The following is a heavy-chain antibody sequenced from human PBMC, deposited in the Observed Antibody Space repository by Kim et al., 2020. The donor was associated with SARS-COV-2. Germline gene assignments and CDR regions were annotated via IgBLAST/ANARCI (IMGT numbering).Heavy chain of an antibody. J-gene: IGHJ4*02. CDR2: IYDDGAP. CDR1: GFSVTNNY. Sequence: GGSLRLSCVASGFSVTNNYFSWVRQAPGKGLEWVSVIYDDGAPNYADSVKDRFTFSRDTSANILYLQMNSLRVEDTAVYFCARGRHNYGDFDFWGQGTLV. D-gene: IGHD3-10*01. CDR3: ARGRHNYGDFDF. V-gene: IGHV3-66*01.